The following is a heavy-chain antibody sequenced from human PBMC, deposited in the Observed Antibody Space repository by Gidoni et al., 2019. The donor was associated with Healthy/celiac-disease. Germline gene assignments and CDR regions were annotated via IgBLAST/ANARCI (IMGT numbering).Heavy chain of an antibody. CDR2: IYTSGST. D-gene: IGHD3-10*01. V-gene: IGHV4-61*02. J-gene: IGHJ6*02. CDR3: ARDYLWFGAGQSYYYYGMDV. CDR1: GGSLSSGSYY. Sequence: QVQLQESGPGLVKPSQTLSLTCTVSGGSLSSGSYYWSWIRQPAGKGLEWIGRIYTSGSTNYNPSLKSRVTISVDTSKNQFSLKLSSVTAADTAVYYCARDYLWFGAGQSYYYYGMDVWGQGTTVTVSS.